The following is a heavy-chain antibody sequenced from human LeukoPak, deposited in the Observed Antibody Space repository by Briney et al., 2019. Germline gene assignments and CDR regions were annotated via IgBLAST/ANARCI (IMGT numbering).Heavy chain of an antibody. J-gene: IGHJ6*03. V-gene: IGHV4-38-2*02. D-gene: IGHD1-26*01. CDR2: IYHSGST. CDR1: GYSISSGYY. CDR3: ARGGEGATSYYYYYYMDV. Sequence: SETLSLTCTVSGYSISSGYYWGRIRQPPGKGLEWIGSIYHSGSTYYNPSLKSRVTISVDTSKNQFSLKLSSVTAADTAVYYCARGGEGATSYYYYYYMDVWGKGTTVTVSS.